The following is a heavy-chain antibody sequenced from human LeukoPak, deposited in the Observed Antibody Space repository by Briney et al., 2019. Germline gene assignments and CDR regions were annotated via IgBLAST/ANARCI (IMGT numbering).Heavy chain of an antibody. V-gene: IGHV3-30*18. CDR1: GFTFKSYG. J-gene: IGHJ4*02. CDR2: ISHDGSNK. Sequence: PGGSLRLSCVASGFTFKSYGMHWVRQAPGKGLEWVAVISHDGSNKYYADSVKGRFTISRESSQNRLYLQMNSLRVEDTAVYYCAKDVRTEAAAMTHWGQGSLVIVFS. D-gene: IGHD2-2*01. CDR3: AKDVRTEAAAMTH.